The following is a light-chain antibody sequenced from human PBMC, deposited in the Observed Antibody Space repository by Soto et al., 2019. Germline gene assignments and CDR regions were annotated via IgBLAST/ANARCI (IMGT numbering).Light chain of an antibody. Sequence: QSALTQPPSASGSPGQSVTISCTGTSSDVGGYNYVSWYQHHPDKAPKLIIYEVYKRPSGVPDRFSGSKSGNTASLTVSGLQAGDEAEYYCSSYAASDSFVVFGGGTKVTVL. V-gene: IGLV2-8*01. CDR2: EVY. CDR1: SSDVGGYNY. J-gene: IGLJ2*01. CDR3: SSYAASDSFVV.